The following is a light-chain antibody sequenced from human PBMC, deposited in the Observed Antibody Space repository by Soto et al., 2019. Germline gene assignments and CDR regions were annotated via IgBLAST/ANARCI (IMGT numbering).Light chain of an antibody. J-gene: IGKJ2*01. Sequence: DIVMTQSPDSLAVSLGERATINCKSSQSVLYSSNNKNYLAWYQQKPGQPPKLLIYWASTRESGVPDRFSGSGSVTDFPLTISSLQAEDVAIYYCQQYYSPPYTFGQGTKLEIK. CDR2: WAS. CDR1: QSVLYSSNNKNY. V-gene: IGKV4-1*01. CDR3: QQYYSPPYT.